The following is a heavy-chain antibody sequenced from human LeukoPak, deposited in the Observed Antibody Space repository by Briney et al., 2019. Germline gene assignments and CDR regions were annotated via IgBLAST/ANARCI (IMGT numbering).Heavy chain of an antibody. CDR1: GGSISSSSYY. J-gene: IGHJ3*02. V-gene: IGHV4-39*07. CDR2: IYYSGST. CDR3: ARVWGVTDFYDNRGAFDI. Sequence: SETLSLTCTVSGGSISSSSYYWGWIRQPPGKGLEWIGNIYYSGSTYYNPSLKSRVTISVDTSKNQFSLKLSSVTAADTAVYYCARVWGVTDFYDNRGAFDIWGQGTMVTVSS. D-gene: IGHD3-22*01.